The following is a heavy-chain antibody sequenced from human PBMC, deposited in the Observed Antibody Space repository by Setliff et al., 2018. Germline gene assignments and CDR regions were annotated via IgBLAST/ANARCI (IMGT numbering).Heavy chain of an antibody. D-gene: IGHD3-22*01. Sequence: TSETLSLTCTVSGGSISSYYWSWIRQPPGKGLEWIAYIYYSGSTNYNPSLKSRVTISVDTSKNQFSLKLSSVTAADTAVYYCARDVFPYHYEGAFDIWGQGAMVTVSS. CDR2: IYYSGST. CDR1: GGSISSYY. J-gene: IGHJ3*02. V-gene: IGHV4-59*01. CDR3: ARDVFPYHYEGAFDI.